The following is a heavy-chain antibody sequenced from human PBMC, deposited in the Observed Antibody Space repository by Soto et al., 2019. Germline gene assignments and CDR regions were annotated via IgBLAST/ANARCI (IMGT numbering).Heavy chain of an antibody. J-gene: IGHJ6*02. V-gene: IGHV1-69*04. CDR1: GGTFSSYT. CDR3: ARDQVYLAAAGTPYYYYYGMDV. CDR2: IIPILGIA. Sequence: GASVKVSCKASGGTFSSYTISWVRQAPGQGLEWMGRIIPILGIANYAQKFQGRVTITADKSTSTAYMELSSLRSEDTAVYYCARDQVYLAAAGTPYYYYYGMDVWGQGTTVTVSS. D-gene: IGHD6-13*01.